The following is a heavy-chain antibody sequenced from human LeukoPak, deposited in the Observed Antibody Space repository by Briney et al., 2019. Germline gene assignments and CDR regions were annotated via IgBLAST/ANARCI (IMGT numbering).Heavy chain of an antibody. CDR2: IDWDDDK. Sequence: SGPALVKPTQTLTLTCTFSGFSLSTSGMCVSWIRQPPGKALEWLARIDWDDDKYYSTSLKTRPTISKGTSKNQVVLTMTNMDPVDTATYYCARMGSSSWYSSYYYYMDVWGKGTTVTASS. D-gene: IGHD6-13*01. V-gene: IGHV2-70*11. J-gene: IGHJ6*03. CDR3: ARMGSSSWYSSYYYYMDV. CDR1: GFSLSTSGMC.